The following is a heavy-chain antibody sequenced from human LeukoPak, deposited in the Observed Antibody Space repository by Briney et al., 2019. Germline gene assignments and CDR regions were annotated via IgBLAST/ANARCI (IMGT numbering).Heavy chain of an antibody. CDR2: IYHSGST. V-gene: IGHV4-38-2*01. D-gene: IGHD5-18*01. CDR1: GFTFSSYA. J-gene: IGHJ3*02. Sequence: GSLRLSCAASGFTFSSYAMSWVRQAPGKGLEWIGSIYHSGSTYYNPSLKSRVTISVDTSKNQFSLKLSSVTAADTAVYYCARYQDVDTAMVDAFDIWGQGTMVTVSS. CDR3: ARYQDVDTAMVDAFDI.